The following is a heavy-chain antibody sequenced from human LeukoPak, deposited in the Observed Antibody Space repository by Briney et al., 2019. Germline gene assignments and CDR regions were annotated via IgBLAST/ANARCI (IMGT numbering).Heavy chain of an antibody. V-gene: IGHV3-30*04. CDR1: GFTFSSYA. D-gene: IGHD6-13*01. J-gene: IGHJ5*02. CDR3: ARDAAGYDP. Sequence: GGSLRLSCAASGFTFSSYAMHWVRQAPGKGLEWVAVISYDGSNKYYADSVKGRFTISRDNSKNTLYLQMNSLRAEDTAVYYCARDAAGYDPWGQGTLVTVSS. CDR2: ISYDGSNK.